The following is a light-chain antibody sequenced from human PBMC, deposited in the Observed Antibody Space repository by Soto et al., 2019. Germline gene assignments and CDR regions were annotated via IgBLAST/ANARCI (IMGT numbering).Light chain of an antibody. J-gene: IGKJ1*01. Sequence: EIVLTQSPGTLSLSPGKRATLSCRASQSISSSYLAWYQQRPGQAPRLLIYDASNRATGIPARFSGSGSGTEFTLTISSLQSEDFAVYYCQQFRNWPRTFGQGTKVDI. CDR1: QSISSSY. CDR2: DAS. CDR3: QQFRNWPRT. V-gene: IGKV3D-20*02.